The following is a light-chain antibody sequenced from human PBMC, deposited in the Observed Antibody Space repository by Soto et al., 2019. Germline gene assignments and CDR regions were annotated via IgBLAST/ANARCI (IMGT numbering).Light chain of an antibody. CDR1: SSDFGVSNY. J-gene: IGLJ1*01. CDR2: DVN. V-gene: IGLV2-14*03. Sequence: QSVLTQPASVSGSPGQSITVSCSGISSDFGVSNYVSWYQQHPGKAPRLIIFDVNNRPAGVSPRFSGSKSGDTASLTISGLQTEDEDNYFCTSYRGNALYVLGPGTKVTVL. CDR3: TSYRGNALYV.